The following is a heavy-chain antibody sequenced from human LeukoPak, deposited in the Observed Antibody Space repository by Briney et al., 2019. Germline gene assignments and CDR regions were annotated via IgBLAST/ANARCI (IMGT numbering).Heavy chain of an antibody. J-gene: IGHJ4*02. D-gene: IGHD1-26*01. V-gene: IGHV3-23*01. CDR2: ISGSGDNT. CDR3: AKGGKWDVTPFDY. Sequence: GGSLRLSCAASGFTFSSYAMSWVRQAPGKGLEWVSGISGSGDNTYYADSVKGRFTISRDNSKNTLYVQVNSLGTEDTAAYYCAKGGKWDVTPFDYWGQGTLVTVSS. CDR1: GFTFSSYA.